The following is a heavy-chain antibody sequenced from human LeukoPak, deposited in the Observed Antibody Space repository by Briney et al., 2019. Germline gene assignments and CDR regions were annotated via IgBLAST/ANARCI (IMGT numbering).Heavy chain of an antibody. CDR1: GFTFSSYS. J-gene: IGHJ3*02. Sequence: GRSLRLSCAASGFTFSSYSMNWVRQAPGKGLEWVSSISSSSSYIYYADSVKGRFTISRDNAKNSLYLQMNSLRAEDTAVYYCARTDCSGGSCYTSDAFDIWGQGTMVTVSS. CDR3: ARTDCSGGSCYTSDAFDI. CDR2: ISSSSSYI. V-gene: IGHV3-21*01. D-gene: IGHD2-15*01.